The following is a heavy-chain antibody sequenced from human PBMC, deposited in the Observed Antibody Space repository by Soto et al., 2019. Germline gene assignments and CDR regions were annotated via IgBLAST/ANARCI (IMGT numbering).Heavy chain of an antibody. CDR3: ARKERNQLLLVGAGYGMDV. CDR2: INPNSGGT. V-gene: IGHV1-2*02. J-gene: IGHJ6*02. Sequence: GASVKASCKASGYTFTGYYMHWVRQAPGQGLEWMGWINPNSGGTNYAQKFQGRVTMTRDTSISTAYMELSRLRSDDTAVYYCARKERNQLLLVGAGYGMDVWGQGTTVTVSS. D-gene: IGHD2-2*01. CDR1: GYTFTGYY.